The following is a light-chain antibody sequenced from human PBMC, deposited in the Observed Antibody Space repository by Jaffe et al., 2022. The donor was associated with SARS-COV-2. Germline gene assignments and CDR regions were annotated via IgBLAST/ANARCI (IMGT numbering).Light chain of an antibody. Sequence: EIVMTQSPATLSVSPGERATLSCRASQSVSSNLAWYQQKPGQAPRLLIYGASTRITGIPARFSGSGSGTEFTLTISTMQSEDFAVYYCQQYKNWPPLYTFGQGTKLEIK. V-gene: IGKV3-15*01. CDR3: QQYKNWPPLYT. CDR2: GAS. J-gene: IGKJ2*01. CDR1: QSVSSN.